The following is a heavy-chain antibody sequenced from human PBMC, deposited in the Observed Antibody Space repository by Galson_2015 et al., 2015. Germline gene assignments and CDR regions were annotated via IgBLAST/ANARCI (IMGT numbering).Heavy chain of an antibody. CDR2: IDPSDSYT. V-gene: IGHV5-10-1*01. CDR1: GYSFTSYW. Sequence: QSGAEVKKPGESLRISCKGSGYSFTSYWITWVRQVPGKGLESMGRIDPSDSYTQYSPSFQGHVTFSTDKFISTVYLQWSSLTASDTAMYYCARPGGYFHGLDVWGQGTTVTVSS. J-gene: IGHJ6*02. CDR3: ARPGGYFHGLDV.